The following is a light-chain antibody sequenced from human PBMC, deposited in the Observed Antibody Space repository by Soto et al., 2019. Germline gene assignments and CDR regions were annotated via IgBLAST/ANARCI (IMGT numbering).Light chain of an antibody. Sequence: EIAVTQSPASLSLSPGESVTLSCRTSQTISGNYLSWYQRRPGQAPRLLTFGASIRATDIPARFSGSGSGRDFTLAITSLEPEDFAVYYCHQNYDLPWTFGQGTKLEMK. CDR2: GAS. CDR3: HQNYDLPWT. CDR1: QTISGNY. V-gene: IGKV3D-7*01. J-gene: IGKJ2*02.